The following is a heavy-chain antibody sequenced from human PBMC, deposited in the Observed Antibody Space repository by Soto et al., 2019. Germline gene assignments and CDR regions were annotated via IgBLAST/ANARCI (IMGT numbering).Heavy chain of an antibody. CDR3: ERTYDSSGYNYGYDY. CDR1: GDVSITSYY. D-gene: IGHD3-22*01. CDR2: IFYSGST. V-gene: IGHV4-59*01. J-gene: IGHJ4*02. Sequence: SETLSLTCTVSGDVSITSYYWSWIRQSPGKGLEWLGYIFYSGSTSKYNPSLKSRVTISADRSKNQFSLELRSVTAADTAVYYCERTYDSSGYNYGYDYWGQGTLVTVYS.